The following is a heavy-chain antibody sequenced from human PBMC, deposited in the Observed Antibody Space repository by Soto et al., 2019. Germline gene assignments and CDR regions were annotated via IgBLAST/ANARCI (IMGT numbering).Heavy chain of an antibody. J-gene: IGHJ3*01. Sequence: PGGSLRLSCEASGFTFSRVSMNWVRQVPGKGLEWVASISSASSETWYADSVKGRFIISRDNSRNTVYLQMNSLTAGDTALYYCAKATATGGGAFDFCGQGTMVTVSS. CDR1: GFTFSRVS. CDR2: ISSASSET. CDR3: AKATATGGGAFDF. V-gene: IGHV3-21*04. D-gene: IGHD2-8*02.